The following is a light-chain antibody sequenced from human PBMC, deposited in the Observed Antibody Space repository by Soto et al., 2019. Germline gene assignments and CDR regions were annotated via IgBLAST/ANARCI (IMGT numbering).Light chain of an antibody. Sequence: QSALTQPPSASGSPGQSVAISCTGTXXXXGGYNYVSWYQRHPGKAPKLMIYEVSKRPSGVPDRFSGSKSGNTASLTVSGLQAXDXAXXYCSSFAGSSDFVVFGGGTKLTVL. CDR1: XXXXGGYNY. CDR3: SSFAGSSDFVV. CDR2: EVS. J-gene: IGLJ2*01. V-gene: IGLV2-8*01.